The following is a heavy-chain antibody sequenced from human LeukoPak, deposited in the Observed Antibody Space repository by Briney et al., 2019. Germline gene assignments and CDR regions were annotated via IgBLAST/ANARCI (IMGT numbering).Heavy chain of an antibody. CDR2: IYYSGST. D-gene: IGHD5-24*01. CDR1: GGSIGNYY. V-gene: IGHV4-59*01. CDR3: TRRRDGNWFDP. Sequence: SETLSLTCTVSGGSIGNYYWSWIRQPPGKGLEWIGHIYYSGSTNYNPSLKSRVTISVDTSKNQFSLKLSSVTAADTAVYYCTRRRDGNWFDPWGQGTLVTVSS. J-gene: IGHJ5*02.